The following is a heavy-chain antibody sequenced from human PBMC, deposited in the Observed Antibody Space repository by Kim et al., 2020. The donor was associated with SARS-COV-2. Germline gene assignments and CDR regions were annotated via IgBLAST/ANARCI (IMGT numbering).Heavy chain of an antibody. J-gene: IGHJ4*02. CDR1: GFTFSNAW. CDR2: IKSKTDGGTT. CDR3: TTDKRPISWQWGRTRRFDY. Sequence: GGSLRLSCAASGFTFSNAWMSWVRQAPGKGLEWVGRIKSKTDGGTTDYAAPVKGRFTISRDDSKNTLYLQMNSLKTEDTAVYYCTTDKRPISWQWGRTRRFDYWGQGTLVTVSS. D-gene: IGHD2-8*01. V-gene: IGHV3-15*01.